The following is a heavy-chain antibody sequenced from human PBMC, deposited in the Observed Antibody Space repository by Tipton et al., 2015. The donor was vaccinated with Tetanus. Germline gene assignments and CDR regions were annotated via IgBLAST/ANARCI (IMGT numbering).Heavy chain of an antibody. CDR2: IYFQGDT. J-gene: IGHJ5*02. Sequence: TLSLTCAVYGASFSDYYWSWIRQAPGKGLEWIASIYFQGDTYYSPSLKSRLTIDVDTSQNLFSLSLTSVTAADTAVYFCARRLIQNWFDPWGQGTLVTVSS. CDR1: GASFSDYY. V-gene: IGHV4-34*01. D-gene: IGHD2-8*01. CDR3: ARRLIQNWFDP.